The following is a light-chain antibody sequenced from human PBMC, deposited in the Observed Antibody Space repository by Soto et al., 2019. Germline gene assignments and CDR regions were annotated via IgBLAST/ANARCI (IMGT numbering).Light chain of an antibody. CDR3: QQRSNWPWT. CDR2: GAS. CDR1: QSISSN. V-gene: IGKV3-15*01. J-gene: IGKJ1*01. Sequence: EMVVTQSPSTLSGSAGERATLSCRASQSISSNLVWYQQKPGQAPRLLIYGASTRATGIPARFSGSGSGTEFTLTISSLQSEDFAVYYCQQRSNWPWTFGQGTKVDI.